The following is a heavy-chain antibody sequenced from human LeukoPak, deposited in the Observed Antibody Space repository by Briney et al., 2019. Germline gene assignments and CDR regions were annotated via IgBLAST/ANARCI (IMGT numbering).Heavy chain of an antibody. Sequence: GRSLRLSCAASGFTFSSYGMHWVRQAPGKGLEWVAVISYDGSNKYYADSVKGRFTISRDNSKDTLYLQMNSLRAEDTAVYYCAKETTVTPFAEYFQHWGQGTLVTVSS. D-gene: IGHD4-17*01. CDR2: ISYDGSNK. CDR3: AKETTVTPFAEYFQH. J-gene: IGHJ1*01. CDR1: GFTFSSYG. V-gene: IGHV3-30*18.